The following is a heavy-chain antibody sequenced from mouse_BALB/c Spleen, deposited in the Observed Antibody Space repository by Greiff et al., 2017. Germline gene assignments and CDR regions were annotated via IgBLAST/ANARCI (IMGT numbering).Heavy chain of an antibody. CDR1: GFTFSSYA. D-gene: IGHD2-2*01. J-gene: IGHJ2*01. V-gene: IGHV5-6-5*01. CDR3: ARGSIYYGSHFDY. Sequence: EVKLMESGGGLVKPGGSLKLSCAASGFTFSSYAMSWVRQTPEKRLEWVASISSGGSTYYPDSVKGRFTISRDNARNILYLQMSSLRSEDTAMYYCARGSIYYGSHFDYWGQGTTLTVSS. CDR2: ISSGGST.